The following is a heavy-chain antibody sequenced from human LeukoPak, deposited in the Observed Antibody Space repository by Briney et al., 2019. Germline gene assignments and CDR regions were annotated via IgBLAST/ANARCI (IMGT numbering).Heavy chain of an antibody. Sequence: GGSLRLSCAASGFTFSYYNMNWVRQAPGKGLEWVAVISYDGSNKYYADSVKGRFTISRDNSKNTLYLQMNSLRAEDTAVYYCARSTWDDAFDIWGQGTMVTVSS. CDR2: ISYDGSNK. CDR1: GFTFSYYN. V-gene: IGHV3-30-3*01. CDR3: ARSTWDDAFDI. D-gene: IGHD1-26*01. J-gene: IGHJ3*02.